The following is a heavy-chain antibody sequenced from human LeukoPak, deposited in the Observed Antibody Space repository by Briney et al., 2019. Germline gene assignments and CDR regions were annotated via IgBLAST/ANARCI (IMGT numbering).Heavy chain of an antibody. CDR3: ARDLGEYYYYYYGMDV. CDR2: INPNSGGT. CDR1: GYTFTGYY. Sequence: ASVTVSCKASGYTFTGYYMHWVRQAPGQGLEWMGWINPNSGGTHYAQKFQGRVTMTRDTSISTAYMELSRLRSDDTAVYYCARDLGEYYYYYYGMDVWGQGTTVTVSS. D-gene: IGHD3-10*01. J-gene: IGHJ6*02. V-gene: IGHV1-2*02.